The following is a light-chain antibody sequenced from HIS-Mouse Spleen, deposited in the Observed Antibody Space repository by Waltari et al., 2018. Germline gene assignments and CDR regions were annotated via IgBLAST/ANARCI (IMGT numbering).Light chain of an antibody. CDR2: EGS. J-gene: IGLJ1*01. Sequence: QSALTQPASVSASPGQSITISCTGTSSDVGSYNLVSRYQQHPGKAPKLMIYEGSKRPSGVSNRFSGSKSGNTASLTISGLQAEDEADYYCCSYAGSSTYVFGTGTKVTVL. V-gene: IGLV2-23*01. CDR3: CSYAGSSTYV. CDR1: SSDVGSYNL.